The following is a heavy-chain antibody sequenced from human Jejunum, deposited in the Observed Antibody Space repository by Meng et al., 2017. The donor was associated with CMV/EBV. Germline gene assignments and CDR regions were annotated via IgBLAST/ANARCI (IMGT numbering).Heavy chain of an antibody. CDR3: TTDEGAAGFDFDY. Sequence: GFTFTDAWMNWVRQIPGKGLEWVSRIKSKAYGETKEYAAPMKGRFIISRDDSRNTLYLEMNSLKTEDTGVYYCTTDEGAAGFDFDYWSQGTLVTVSS. J-gene: IGHJ4*02. CDR1: GFTFTDAW. D-gene: IGHD6-13*01. CDR2: IKSKAYGETK. V-gene: IGHV3-15*05.